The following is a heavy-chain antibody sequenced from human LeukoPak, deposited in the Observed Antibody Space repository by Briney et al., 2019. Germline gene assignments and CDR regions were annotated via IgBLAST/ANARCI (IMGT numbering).Heavy chain of an antibody. V-gene: IGHV3-15*01. D-gene: IGHD3-22*01. Sequence: GGSLRLSCAASGFTFSKVWMSWVCQAPGKGLEWVGRIKSKTDGGTIDYAAPVKGRFTISRDDSKDTLFLQMNSLKTEDTAVYYGTTDLSELDDSGYYAKYFHHWGQGTLVSVSS. CDR1: GFTFSKVW. CDR3: TTDLSELDDSGYYAKYFHH. J-gene: IGHJ1*01. CDR2: IKSKTDGGTI.